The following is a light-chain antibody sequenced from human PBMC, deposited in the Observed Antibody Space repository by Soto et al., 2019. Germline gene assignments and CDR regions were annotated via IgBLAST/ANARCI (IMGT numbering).Light chain of an antibody. V-gene: IGKV1-5*03. J-gene: IGKJ4*01. CDR3: QQYDSYPRT. CDR1: QSISSW. Sequence: DVEMTPSPSTLSASVGDRVTITCRASQSISSWLAWYQKKPGKAPNLLIYKTSSLESGVPSRFSGSGSGTEFTLTVNSLQPDDFATYYCQQYDSYPRTFGGGTRVDIK. CDR2: KTS.